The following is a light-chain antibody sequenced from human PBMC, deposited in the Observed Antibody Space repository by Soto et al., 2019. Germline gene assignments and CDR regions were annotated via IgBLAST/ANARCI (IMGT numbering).Light chain of an antibody. CDR3: QKSNIVPL. J-gene: IGKJ3*01. CDR1: QGINTY. Sequence: DIQMTQSPSSLSASVGDRGTITCRASQGINTYVAWYQQKPGKATKLLIYAASTLQSGVPSRFRSSGSGTDFTLTISSMQPEYVATYSCQKSNIVPLFGPGTRVDIK. V-gene: IGKV1-27*01. CDR2: AAS.